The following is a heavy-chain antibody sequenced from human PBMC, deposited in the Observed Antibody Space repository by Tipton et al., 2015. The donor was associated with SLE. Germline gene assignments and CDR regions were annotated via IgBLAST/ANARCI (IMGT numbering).Heavy chain of an antibody. CDR3: ARDVTTVTSYYFDY. CDR2: ISSSSSYI. V-gene: IGHV3-21*03. CDR1: GFTFRNYS. Sequence: SLRLSCAASGFTFRNYSMNWVRQAPGKGLEWVSSISSSSSYIHYADPVKGRFTISRDNAKNSLYLQMNSLRAEDTAVYYCARDVTTVTSYYFDYWGQGTLVTVSS. J-gene: IGHJ4*02. D-gene: IGHD4-17*01.